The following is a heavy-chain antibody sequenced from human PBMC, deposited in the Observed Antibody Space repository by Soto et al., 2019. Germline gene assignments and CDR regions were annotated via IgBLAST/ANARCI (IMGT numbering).Heavy chain of an antibody. CDR2: MNPNSGDT. CDR3: ARGLKVTTPLLRGFNPYYYYYMDV. CDR1: GYTFSSYD. J-gene: IGHJ6*03. D-gene: IGHD2-15*01. Sequence: QVQLVQSGAEVKKPGASVKVSCKASGYTFSSYDINWVRQATGQGLEWMGWMNPNSGDTNYPQKFQGRVTMTRNTSIATAYMELSSLRSEDTAVYYCARGLKVTTPLLRGFNPYYYYYMDVWGEGTTVTVSS. V-gene: IGHV1-8*01.